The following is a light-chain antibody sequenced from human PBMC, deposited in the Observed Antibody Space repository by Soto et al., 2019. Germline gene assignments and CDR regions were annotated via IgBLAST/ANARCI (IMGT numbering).Light chain of an antibody. V-gene: IGKV3-20*01. CDR1: QTIRSNY. Sequence: ETVLTQSPGTLSLSPGERATLSCRASQTIRSNYLAWYRQTPGQAPRLLIYCASNRATGIADRFSGSGSGTDLTLIISRLEPEDFALYYCQQYGSSPWTFGQGTKVEIK. CDR2: CAS. J-gene: IGKJ1*01. CDR3: QQYGSSPWT.